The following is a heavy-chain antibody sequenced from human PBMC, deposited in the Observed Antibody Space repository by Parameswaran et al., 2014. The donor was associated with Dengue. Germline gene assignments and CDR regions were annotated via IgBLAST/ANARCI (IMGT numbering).Heavy chain of an antibody. Sequence: KWIRQPPGKGLEWVSYISSSGSTIYYADSVKGRFTISRDNAKNSLYLQMNSLRAEDTAVYYCAREPADQLLFRYYYMDVWGKGTTVTVSS. CDR2: ISSSGSTI. V-gene: IGHV3-48*03. D-gene: IGHD2-2*01. CDR3: AREPADQLLFRYYYMDV. J-gene: IGHJ6*03.